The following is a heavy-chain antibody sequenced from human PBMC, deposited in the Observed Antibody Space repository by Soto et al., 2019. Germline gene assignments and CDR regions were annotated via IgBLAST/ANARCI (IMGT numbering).Heavy chain of an antibody. V-gene: IGHV3-23*01. CDR1: GFTFSSYA. J-gene: IGHJ6*02. CDR3: AKATSDDYYYYGMDV. Sequence: GGSLRLSCAASGFTFSSYAMSWVRQAPGKGLEWVSAISGSGGSTYYADSVKGRFTISSDNSKNTLYLQMNSLRAEDTAVYYCAKATSDDYYYYGMDVWGQGTTVTVSS. CDR2: ISGSGGST.